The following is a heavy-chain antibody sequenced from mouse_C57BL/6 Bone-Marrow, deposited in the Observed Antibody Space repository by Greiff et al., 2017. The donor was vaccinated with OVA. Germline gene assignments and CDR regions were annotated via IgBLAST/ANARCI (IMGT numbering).Heavy chain of an antibody. J-gene: IGHJ2*01. CDR2: INPGSGGT. D-gene: IGHD1-2*01. CDR1: GYAFTNYL. CDR3: ARRPITTDYFDY. Sequence: VQLQQSGAELVRPGTSVKVSCKASGYAFTNYLIEWVKQRPGQGLEWIGVINPGSGGTNYNEKFKGKATLTADKSSSTAYMQLSSLTSEDSAVYFCARRPITTDYFDYWGQGTTLTVSS. V-gene: IGHV1-54*01.